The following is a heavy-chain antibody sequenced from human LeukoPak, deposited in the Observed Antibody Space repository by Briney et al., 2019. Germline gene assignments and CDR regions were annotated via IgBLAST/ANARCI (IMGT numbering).Heavy chain of an antibody. CDR1: AYTFTSYG. Sequence: ASVKVSCKASAYTFTSYGISWVRQAPGQGLEWMGWISAYNGNTNYAQKLQGRVTMTTDTSTSTAYMELRSLRSDDTAVYYCARGDPSSSSWLGFDYWGQGTLVTVSS. V-gene: IGHV1-18*01. CDR3: ARGDPSSSSWLGFDY. D-gene: IGHD6-6*01. J-gene: IGHJ4*02. CDR2: ISAYNGNT.